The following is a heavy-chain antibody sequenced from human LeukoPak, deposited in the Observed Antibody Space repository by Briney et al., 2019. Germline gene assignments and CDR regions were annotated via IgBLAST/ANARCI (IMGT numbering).Heavy chain of an antibody. Sequence: SETLSLTCTVSGGPVSSNTHHWGWIRQPPGKGLGWIGCVYYLGGPYYNPSLKSRVTISVDTSKNHFSLKVRSVAAADTAVYYYARQVEKNYGDWFDPWGQGTLVTVSS. CDR2: VYYLGGP. V-gene: IGHV4-39*01. CDR3: ARQVEKNYGDWFDP. CDR1: GGPVSSNTHH. D-gene: IGHD3-16*01. J-gene: IGHJ5*02.